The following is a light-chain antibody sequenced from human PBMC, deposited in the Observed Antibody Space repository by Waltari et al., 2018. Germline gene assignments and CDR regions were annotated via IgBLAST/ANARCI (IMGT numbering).Light chain of an antibody. CDR3: SSDAVSNNFYD. V-gene: IGLV2-8*01. Sequence: QSALTQPPSASGSPGQSVTIFCTGHGSGRSVSWYQQPPGKAPQLMLYEVSKRPSGVPDRFSGSKSGNTASLTVSGLQAEDEGDYYCSSDAVSNNFYDFGSGTKATVL. CDR2: EVS. J-gene: IGLJ1*01. CDR1: GSGRS.